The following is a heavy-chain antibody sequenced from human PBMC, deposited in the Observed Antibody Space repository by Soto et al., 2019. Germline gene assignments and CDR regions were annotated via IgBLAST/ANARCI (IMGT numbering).Heavy chain of an antibody. CDR1: GGSISSSNW. V-gene: IGHV4-4*02. D-gene: IGHD2-15*01. CDR3: ARYCSGGSCNPSDAFDI. J-gene: IGHJ3*02. Sequence: SETLSLTCAVSGGSISSSNWWSWVRQPPGKGLEWIGEIYHSGSTNYNPSLKSRVTISVDKSKNQFSLKLSSVTAADTAVYYCARYCSGGSCNPSDAFDIWGQGTMVTVSS. CDR2: IYHSGST.